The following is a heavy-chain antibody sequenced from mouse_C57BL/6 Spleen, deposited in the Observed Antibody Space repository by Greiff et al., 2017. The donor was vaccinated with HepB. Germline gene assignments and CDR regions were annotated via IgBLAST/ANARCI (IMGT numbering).Heavy chain of an antibody. V-gene: IGHV7-3*01. Sequence: EVNLVESGGGLVQPGGSLSLSCAASGFTFTDYYMSWVRQPPGKALEWLGFIRNKANGYTTEYSASVKGRFTISRDNSQSILYLQMNALRAEDSATYYCARYLGYFDYWGQGTTLTVSS. CDR2: IRNKANGYTT. CDR3: ARYLGYFDY. J-gene: IGHJ2*01. CDR1: GFTFTDYY.